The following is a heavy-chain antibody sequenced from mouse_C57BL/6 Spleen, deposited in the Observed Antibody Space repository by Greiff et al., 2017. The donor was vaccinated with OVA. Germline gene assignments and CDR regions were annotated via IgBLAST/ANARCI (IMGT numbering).Heavy chain of an antibody. CDR2: FYPGSGSI. Sequence: QVQLQQSGAELVKPGASVKLSCKASGYTFTEYTIHWVKQRSGQGLEWIGWFYPGSGSIKYNEKFKDKATLTADKSSSTVYMELSRLTSEDSAVYFWARHEEGGQLRLPRGFAYWGQGTLVTVSA. J-gene: IGHJ3*01. CDR1: GYTFTEYT. D-gene: IGHD3-2*02. V-gene: IGHV1-62-2*01. CDR3: ARHEEGGQLRLPRGFAY.